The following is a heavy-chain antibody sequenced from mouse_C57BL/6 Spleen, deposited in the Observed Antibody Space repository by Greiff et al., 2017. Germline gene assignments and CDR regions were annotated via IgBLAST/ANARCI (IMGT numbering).Heavy chain of an antibody. Sequence: QVQLQQSGAELVRPGASVTLSCKASGYTFTDYEMHWVKQTPVHGLEWIGAIDPETGGTAYNQKFKDKAILTADKSSSTAYMELRSLTSEDSAVYYCTRLPDYDPNYAMDYWGQGTSVTVSS. V-gene: IGHV1-15*01. CDR3: TRLPDYDPNYAMDY. CDR1: GYTFTDYE. D-gene: IGHD2-4*01. J-gene: IGHJ4*01. CDR2: IDPETGGT.